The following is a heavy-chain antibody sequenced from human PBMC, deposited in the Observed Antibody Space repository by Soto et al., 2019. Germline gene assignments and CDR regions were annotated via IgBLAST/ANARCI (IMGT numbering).Heavy chain of an antibody. Sequence: EVQLLESGGGLVQPGGSLRLSCAASGFTFSSYAMSWVRQAPGKGLEWVSAISGSGGSTYYADSVKGRFTISRDNSKNTLYLQMNSLRAEDTAVYYCAKDQEYYYDSSANIEAPFDYWGQGTLVTVSS. J-gene: IGHJ4*02. CDR1: GFTFSSYA. CDR3: AKDQEYYYDSSANIEAPFDY. CDR2: ISGSGGST. D-gene: IGHD3-22*01. V-gene: IGHV3-23*01.